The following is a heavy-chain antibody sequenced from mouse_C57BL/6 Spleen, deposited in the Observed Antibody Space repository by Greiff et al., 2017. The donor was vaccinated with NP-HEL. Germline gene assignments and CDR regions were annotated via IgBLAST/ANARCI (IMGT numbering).Heavy chain of an antibody. CDR2: ISNGGGST. V-gene: IGHV5-12*01. CDR3: ARHGYSHGYFDV. CDR1: GFTFSDYY. D-gene: IGHD2-12*01. Sequence: EVQVVESGGGLVQPGGSLKLSCAASGFTFSDYYMYWVRQTPEKRLEWVAYISNGGGSTYYPDTVKGRFTISRDNAKNTLYLQMSRLKSEDTAMYYCARHGYSHGYFDVWGTGTTVTVSS. J-gene: IGHJ1*03.